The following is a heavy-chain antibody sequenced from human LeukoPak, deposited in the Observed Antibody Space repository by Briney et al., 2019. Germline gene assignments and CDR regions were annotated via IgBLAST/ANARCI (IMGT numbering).Heavy chain of an antibody. Sequence: PGRSLRLSCAVSGFSFSNYAMHWVRQAPGKGLEWVAVISFDGSDKYYADSVKGRFTISRDNSKSTLYLQMNSLSAEDTALYYCARTFWDKSNGYDYYFDYWGQGSLVTVSS. V-gene: IGHV3-30*04. J-gene: IGHJ4*02. D-gene: IGHD5-12*01. CDR2: ISFDGSDK. CDR3: ARTFWDKSNGYDYYFDY. CDR1: GFSFSNYA.